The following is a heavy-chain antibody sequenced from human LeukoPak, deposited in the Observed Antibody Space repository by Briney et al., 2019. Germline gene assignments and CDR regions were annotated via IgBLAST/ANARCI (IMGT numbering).Heavy chain of an antibody. CDR1: GDSISSRSYY. V-gene: IGHV4-39*01. CDR2: IYYGRNY. CDR3: ATQSSSWHYLEY. J-gene: IGHJ4*02. Sequence: SETLSLTCAVSGDSISSRSYYWGWIRQPPGKGLEWIGKIYYGRNYQWNSSLKSRVTISVDTSKNQFSLKLSSVTAADTAVYYCATQSSSWHYLEYWGQGTLVTVSS. D-gene: IGHD6-13*01.